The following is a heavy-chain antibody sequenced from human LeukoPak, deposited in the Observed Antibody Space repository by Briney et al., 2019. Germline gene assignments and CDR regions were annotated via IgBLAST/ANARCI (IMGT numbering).Heavy chain of an antibody. Sequence: GGSLRLSCAASGFTFSSYWMSWVRQAPGKGLEWVANIKQDGSEKYYVDSVKGRFTISRDNAKNSLYLQMNSLRAEDTAVYYCVRDPRYSGSYYGLDYWGQGTLVTVSS. J-gene: IGHJ4*02. CDR3: VRDPRYSGSYYGLDY. D-gene: IGHD1-26*01. CDR2: IKQDGSEK. V-gene: IGHV3-7*01. CDR1: GFTFSSYW.